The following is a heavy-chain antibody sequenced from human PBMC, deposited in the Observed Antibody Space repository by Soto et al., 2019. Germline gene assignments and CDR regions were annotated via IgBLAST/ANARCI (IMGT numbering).Heavy chain of an antibody. V-gene: IGHV4-34*01. D-gene: IGHD6-19*01. CDR2: INHSGSS. J-gene: IGHJ6*02. CDR3: ARGPLIYSSGWYYPSPVVVYGMDV. CDR1: GVSFSDYS. Sequence: TLSLTCAVYGVSFSDYSWTWIRQPPGKGLEWIGEINHSGSSYYNPSLESRVTISVDTSKNQFSLKLSSVTAADTAVYYCARGPLIYSSGWYYPSPVVVYGMDVWGQGTTVTVSS.